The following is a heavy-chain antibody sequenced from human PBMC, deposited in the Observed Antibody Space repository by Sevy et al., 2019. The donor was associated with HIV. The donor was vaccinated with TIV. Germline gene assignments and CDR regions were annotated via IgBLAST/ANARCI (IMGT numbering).Heavy chain of an antibody. Sequence: GGSLRLSCAASGFPFSSYSFYWVRQAPGKGLEYVSAIGSDGETTLYASSVKGRFTISRDNSKNTVFLQMGRLRSEDRGFFYCAGDSGTYHAFDLWAEGQWSPSPQ. D-gene: IGHD1-26*01. V-gene: IGHV3-64*01. J-gene: IGHJ3*01. CDR1: GFPFSSYS. CDR3: AGDSGTYHAFDL. CDR2: IGSDGETT.